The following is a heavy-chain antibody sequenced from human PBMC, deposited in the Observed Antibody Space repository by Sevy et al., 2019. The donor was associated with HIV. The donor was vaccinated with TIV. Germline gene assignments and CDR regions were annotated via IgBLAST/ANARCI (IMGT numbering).Heavy chain of an antibody. CDR1: GFTFSYYG. D-gene: IGHD3-10*02. V-gene: IGHV3-30*03. Sequence: GGSLRLSCAASGFTFSYYGMHWVRQAPGKGLEWVAVISYDGNNKYDADSVKGRFTISRDNSKNTLYVQMNSLRVEDTAVYYCAREALGGTHYNVHGMDVWGQGTTVTVSS. CDR2: ISYDGNNK. CDR3: AREALGGTHYNVHGMDV. J-gene: IGHJ6*02.